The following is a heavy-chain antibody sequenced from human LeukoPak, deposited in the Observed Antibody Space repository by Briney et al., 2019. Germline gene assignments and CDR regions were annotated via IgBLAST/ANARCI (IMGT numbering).Heavy chain of an antibody. D-gene: IGHD2-2*01. Sequence: SVKVSCKASGGTFRSYAISWVRQAPGQGLEWMGGIIPIFGTANYAQKFQGRVTITADESASTAYMELSSLRSEDTAVYYCARWVRVPADTFDPWGQGTLVTVSS. CDR1: GGTFRSYA. CDR3: ARWVRVPADTFDP. J-gene: IGHJ5*02. CDR2: IIPIFGTA. V-gene: IGHV1-69*13.